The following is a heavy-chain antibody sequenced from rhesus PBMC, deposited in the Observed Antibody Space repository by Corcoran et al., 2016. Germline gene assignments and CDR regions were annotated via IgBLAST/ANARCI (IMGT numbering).Heavy chain of an antibody. Sequence: QVQLQESGPGLVKPSETLSLTCAVSGGSISSGYYYWSWIRQPPGKGLEWIGYITYSGSTSYNPSLKSRVTISRDTSKYQFSLQLSSVTAADTAVYYCARRTTGTTAFFDSWGQGVLVTVSS. CDR1: GGSISSGYYY. CDR2: ITYSGST. D-gene: IGHD1-7*02. V-gene: IGHV4-122*02. CDR3: ARRTTGTTAFFDS. J-gene: IGHJ4*01.